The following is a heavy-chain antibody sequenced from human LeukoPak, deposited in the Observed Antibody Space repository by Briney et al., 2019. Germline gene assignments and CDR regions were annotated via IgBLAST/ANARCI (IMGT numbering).Heavy chain of an antibody. CDR3: ARLSTSDTDGNYFDF. Sequence: SEALSLTCTVSGDSITRNTYCWVWVRQPPGKGLEWIGSINYSGRTFYSSSLKSRATISVDTFRNQFSLKVTSVTAADTAVYSCARLSTSDTDGNYFDFWGQGTLVTVSS. J-gene: IGHJ4*02. D-gene: IGHD1-1*01. V-gene: IGHV4-39*01. CDR2: INYSGRT. CDR1: GDSITRNTYC.